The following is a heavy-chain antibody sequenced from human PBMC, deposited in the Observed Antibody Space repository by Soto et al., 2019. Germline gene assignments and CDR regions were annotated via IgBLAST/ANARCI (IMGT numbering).Heavy chain of an antibody. CDR3: AREYSSSWYPAEYFQH. V-gene: IGHV1-69*13. Sequence: SVKVSCKASGGTFSGYAISWVRQAPGQGLEWMGGIIPIFGTANYAQKFQGRVTITADESTSTAYMELSSLRSEDTAVYYCAREYSSSWYPAEYFQHWGQGTLVTVSS. CDR2: IIPIFGTA. D-gene: IGHD6-13*01. J-gene: IGHJ1*01. CDR1: GGTFSGYA.